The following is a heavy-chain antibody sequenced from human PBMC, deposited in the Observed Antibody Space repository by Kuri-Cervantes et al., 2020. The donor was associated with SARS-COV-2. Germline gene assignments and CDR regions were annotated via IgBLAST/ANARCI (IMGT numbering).Heavy chain of an antibody. J-gene: IGHJ4*02. CDR3: ARGRVGVQDF. CDR1: GFTFSSYG. CDR2: ISYDGSNK. D-gene: IGHD2-21*01. Sequence: GGSLRLSCAASGFTFSSYGMHWVRQAPGKGLEWAAVISYDGSNKYYADSVKGRFTISRDNSKNMLYLQMNNLRGDDTAVYFCARGRVGVQDFWGQGTLVTVSS. V-gene: IGHV3-30*03.